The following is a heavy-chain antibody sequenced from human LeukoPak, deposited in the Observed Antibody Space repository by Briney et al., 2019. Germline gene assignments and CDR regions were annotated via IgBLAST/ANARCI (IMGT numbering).Heavy chain of an antibody. J-gene: IGHJ4*02. CDR1: GYTFTSYG. CDR2: ISAYNSNT. D-gene: IGHD2-2*01. V-gene: IGHV1-18*01. CDR3: AVNYCSSTSCHDY. Sequence: GASVKLSCNASGYTFTSYGISWGRQAPGQGLEWMGWISAYNSNTNYAQKLQGRVTMTTDTSTSTAYMGLRSLRSDDTAVYYCAVNYCSSTSCHDYWGQGTLVTVSS.